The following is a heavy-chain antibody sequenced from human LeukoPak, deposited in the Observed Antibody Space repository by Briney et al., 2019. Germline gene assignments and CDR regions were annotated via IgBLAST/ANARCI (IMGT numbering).Heavy chain of an antibody. D-gene: IGHD1-1*01. CDR2: INPNSGGT. CDR3: ARGRPGTRPWFDP. V-gene: IGHV1-2*02. Sequence: ASVKVSCKASGYTFTGYYMHWVRRAPGQGLEWMGWINPNSGGTNYAQKFQGRVTMTRDMSISTAYMELSRLRSNDTAVYYCARGRPGTRPWFDPWGQGTLVTISS. J-gene: IGHJ5*02. CDR1: GYTFTGYY.